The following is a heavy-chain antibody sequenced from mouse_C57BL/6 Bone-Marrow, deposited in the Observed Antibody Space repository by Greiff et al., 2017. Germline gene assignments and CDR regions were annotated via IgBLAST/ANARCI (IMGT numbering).Heavy chain of an antibody. V-gene: IGHV1-55*01. J-gene: IGHJ3*01. D-gene: IGHD2-4*01. CDR2: IYPGSGST. Sequence: VKLQQPGAELVKPGASVKMSCKASGYTFTSYWITWVTQRPGQGLEWIGDIYPGSGSTNYNEKFKSKATLTVDTSSSTAYMQLSSLTSEDSAVYYCAGYDYAYWGQGTLVTVSA. CDR1: GYTFTSYW. CDR3: AGYDYAY.